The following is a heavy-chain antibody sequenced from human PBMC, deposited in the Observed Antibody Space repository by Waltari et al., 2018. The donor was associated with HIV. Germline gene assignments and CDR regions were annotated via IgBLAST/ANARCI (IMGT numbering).Heavy chain of an antibody. Sequence: QVQLVQSGSELKKHGAPVKVSCKASGYSFTRYGINWVRQAPGQGLEWMGWINTNTGNPTYAQGFTGRFVFSLDTSVTTAYLQSRTLKAEDTALYYCARDRDVITVIAAPDLWGQGTMVTVSS. CDR2: INTNTGNP. D-gene: IGHD6-25*01. V-gene: IGHV7-4-1*02. CDR1: GYSFTRYG. CDR3: ARDRDVITVIAAPDL. J-gene: IGHJ3*01.